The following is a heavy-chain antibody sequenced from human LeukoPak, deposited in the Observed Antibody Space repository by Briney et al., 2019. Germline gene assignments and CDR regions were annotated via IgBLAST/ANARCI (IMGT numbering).Heavy chain of an antibody. Sequence: PSETLSLTCTVSGGSISSYYWSWIRQPPGKGLEWIGYIYYSGSTNYNPSLKSRVTISVDTSKNQFSLKLSSVTAADTAVYYCARHGRRFLTVTTEGAFDIWGQGTMVTVSS. V-gene: IGHV4-59*08. CDR2: IYYSGST. CDR3: ARHGRRFLTVTTEGAFDI. D-gene: IGHD4-17*01. J-gene: IGHJ3*02. CDR1: GGSISSYY.